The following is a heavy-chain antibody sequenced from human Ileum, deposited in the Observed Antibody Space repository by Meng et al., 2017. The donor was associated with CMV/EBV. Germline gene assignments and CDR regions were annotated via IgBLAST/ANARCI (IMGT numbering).Heavy chain of an antibody. V-gene: IGHV4-61*01. Sequence: SETLSLTCPVSGGSVSSGTYYWSWIRQSPAKGLEWIGYIYYSGSTNYNPSLKSRVTILIDTSKKQFSLRLSSVTAADTAVYYCARGARVYGMDVWGQGTAVTVSS. J-gene: IGHJ6*02. CDR1: GGSVSSGTYY. CDR3: ARGARVYGMDV. CDR2: IYYSGST.